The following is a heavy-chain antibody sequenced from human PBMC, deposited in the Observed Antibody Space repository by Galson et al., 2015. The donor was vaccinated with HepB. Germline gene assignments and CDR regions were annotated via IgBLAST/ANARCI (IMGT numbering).Heavy chain of an antibody. CDR1: GFIFSSYS. CDR3: ARRAAAARGGFDY. J-gene: IGHJ4*02. D-gene: IGHD6-13*01. V-gene: IGHV3-48*02. Sequence: SLRLSCAASGFIFSSYSMNWVRQAPGKGLVWVSYISSSGSLIYYADSVKGRFTISRDNAEDSLYLQMNSLRDEDSAVYYCARRAAAARGGFDYWGQGTLVTVSS. CDR2: ISSSGSLI.